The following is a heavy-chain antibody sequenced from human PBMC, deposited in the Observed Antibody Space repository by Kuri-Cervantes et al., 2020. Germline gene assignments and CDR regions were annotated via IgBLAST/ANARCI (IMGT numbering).Heavy chain of an antibody. CDR3: ARRTVTTAYDAFDI. Sequence: GSLRLSCAVYGGSFSGYYWSWIRQPPGKGLEWIGYVFYTGSTSYNPSLRSRVTISVDTSKNQFSLKLSSVTAADTAVYYCARRTVTTAYDAFDIWGQGTMVTVSS. CDR1: GGSFSGYY. CDR2: VFYTGST. V-gene: IGHV4-59*08. J-gene: IGHJ3*02. D-gene: IGHD4-17*01.